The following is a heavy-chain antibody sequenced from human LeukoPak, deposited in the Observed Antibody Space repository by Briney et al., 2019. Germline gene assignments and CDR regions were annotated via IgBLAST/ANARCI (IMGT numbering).Heavy chain of an antibody. CDR2: ISSSGSTI. V-gene: IGHV3-11*01. D-gene: IGHD5-12*01. CDR1: RFTFSDYY. CDR3: ARDGGMRYSGYDLVDY. Sequence: PGGSLRLSCAASRFTFSDYYMSWIRQAPGKGLEGVSYISSSGSTIYYADSVKGRFTISRNNAENSLYLQMNSLRAEDTAVYYCARDGGMRYSGYDLVDYWGQGTLVTVSS. J-gene: IGHJ4*02.